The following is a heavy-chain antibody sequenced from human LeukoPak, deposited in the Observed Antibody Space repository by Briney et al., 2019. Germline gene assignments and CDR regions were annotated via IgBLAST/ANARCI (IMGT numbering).Heavy chain of an antibody. V-gene: IGHV4-31*03. D-gene: IGHD2-2*01. CDR1: GGSISSGGYY. J-gene: IGHJ5*02. Sequence: SETLSLTCTVSGGSISSGGYYWSWIRQHPGKGLEWIGYIYYSGSTYYNPSLKSRVTISVDTSKNQFSLKLSSVTAADTAVYYCARESSTSEHGFDPWGQGTLVTVSS. CDR3: ARESSTSEHGFDP. CDR2: IYYSGST.